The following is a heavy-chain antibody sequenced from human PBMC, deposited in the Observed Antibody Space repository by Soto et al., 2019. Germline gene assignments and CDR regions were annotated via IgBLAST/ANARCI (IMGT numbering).Heavy chain of an antibody. Sequence: ASVKVSCKASGFTFTSSAVQWVRQARGQRLEWIGWIVVGSGNTNYAQKFQERVTITRDMSTSTAYMELSSLRSEDTAVYYCAADGPYCSGGSCYTRKNAFDIWGQGTMVTVSS. CDR2: IVVGSGNT. J-gene: IGHJ3*02. D-gene: IGHD2-15*01. CDR1: GFTFTSSA. CDR3: AADGPYCSGGSCYTRKNAFDI. V-gene: IGHV1-58*01.